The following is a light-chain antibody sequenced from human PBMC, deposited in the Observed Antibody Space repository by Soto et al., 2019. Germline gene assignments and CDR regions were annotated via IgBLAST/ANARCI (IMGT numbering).Light chain of an antibody. J-gene: IGKJ1*01. CDR2: DAT. Sequence: DIQMTQSPSILSASIGDIVTISCRASQSISVWLAWYQQKPGKAPRVLIFDATALESGVPSRFSGSGSGTEFTLTINNLQPDDFATYYCQQYQTSWWTFGQGAKVDIK. CDR3: QQYQTSWWT. CDR1: QSISVW. V-gene: IGKV1-5*01.